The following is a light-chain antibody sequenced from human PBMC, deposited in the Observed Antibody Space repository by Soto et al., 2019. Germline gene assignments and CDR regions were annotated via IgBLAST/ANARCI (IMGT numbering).Light chain of an antibody. Sequence: GMTQSPATLSVSPGDRATLSCRASQSVDNNVACYQQKPCQAPRLLVYVASTRAPGIPARFTGFGSGTAFTLTIIGLHSDDFAVYYCQQYYNWPPYTFGQGT. CDR1: QSVDNN. CDR2: VAS. J-gene: IGKJ2*01. V-gene: IGKV3-15*01. CDR3: QQYYNWPPYT.